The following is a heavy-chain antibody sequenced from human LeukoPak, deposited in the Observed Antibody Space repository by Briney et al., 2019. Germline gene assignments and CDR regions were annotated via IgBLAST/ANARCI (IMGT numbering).Heavy chain of an antibody. CDR3: ARDRLARYYDILTGYPKYYYYGMDV. D-gene: IGHD3-9*01. Sequence: VASVKVSCKASGYTFTSYGISWVRQAPGQGLEWMGWISAYNGNTNYAQKLQGRVTMTTDTSTSTAYMELRSLRSDDTAVYYCARDRLARYYDILTGYPKYYYYGMDVWGKGTTVTVSS. J-gene: IGHJ6*04. V-gene: IGHV1-18*04. CDR1: GYTFTSYG. CDR2: ISAYNGNT.